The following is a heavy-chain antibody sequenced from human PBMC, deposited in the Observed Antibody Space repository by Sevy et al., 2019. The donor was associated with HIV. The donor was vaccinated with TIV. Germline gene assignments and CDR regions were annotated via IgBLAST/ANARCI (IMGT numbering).Heavy chain of an antibody. Sequence: GGSLRLSCAASGFTFSSYSMSWVRQAPGKGLEWVSSFSSSSSYIYYADSLKGRFTISRDNAKNSLYLQMNSLRAEDTAVYYCARDGDYYDRSGYPPGRFDLWGRGTLVTVSS. CDR1: GFTFSSYS. J-gene: IGHJ2*01. CDR2: FSSSSSYI. CDR3: ARDGDYYDRSGYPPGRFDL. V-gene: IGHV3-21*01. D-gene: IGHD3-22*01.